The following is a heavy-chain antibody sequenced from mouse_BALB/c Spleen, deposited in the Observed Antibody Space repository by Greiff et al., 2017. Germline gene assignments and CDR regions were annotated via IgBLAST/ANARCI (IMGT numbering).Heavy chain of an antibody. J-gene: IGHJ2*01. D-gene: IGHD2-2*01. Sequence: EVKLVESGGGLVQPGGSRKLSCAASGFTFSSFGMHWVRQAPEKGLEWVAYISSGSSTIYYADTVKGRFTISRDNPKNTLFLQMTSLRSEDTAMYYCARSGYDPYYFDYWGQGTTLTVSS. CDR1: GFTFSSFG. CDR2: ISSGSSTI. CDR3: ARSGYDPYYFDY. V-gene: IGHV5-17*02.